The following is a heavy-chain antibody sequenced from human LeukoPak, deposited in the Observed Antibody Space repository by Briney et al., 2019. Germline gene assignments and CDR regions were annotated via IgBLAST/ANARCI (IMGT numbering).Heavy chain of an antibody. J-gene: IGHJ4*02. Sequence: GGFLRLSCAGSGFTFGGYGMHWFRQTPGKGLEWVAVIAYDGSRAFYADSVKGRFTISRDNSKNTMSVQMDGLRAEDTAVYYCTRYNNDHFDYWGQGTLVTVPS. D-gene: IGHD1-14*01. CDR3: TRYNNDHFDY. CDR1: GFTFGGYG. V-gene: IGHV3-33*01. CDR2: IAYDGSRA.